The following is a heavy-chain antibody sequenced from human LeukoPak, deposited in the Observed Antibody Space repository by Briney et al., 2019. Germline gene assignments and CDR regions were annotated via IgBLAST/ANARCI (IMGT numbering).Heavy chain of an antibody. V-gene: IGHV3-21*04. CDR3: ARDGYGYNYMDV. CDR2: ISGLSTYI. J-gene: IGHJ6*03. D-gene: IGHD5-12*01. CDR1: GFTFNTYS. Sequence: PGGSLRLSCAASGFTFNTYSMNWVRQAPGKGLEWVSSISGLSTYIYYPDSMKGRFTISRDNAKNSLFLQVSSLRAEDTAVYYCARDGYGYNYMDVWGRGTTVTVSS.